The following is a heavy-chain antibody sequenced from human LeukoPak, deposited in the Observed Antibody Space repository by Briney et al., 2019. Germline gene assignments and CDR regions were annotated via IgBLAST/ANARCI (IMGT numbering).Heavy chain of an antibody. V-gene: IGHV3-21*01. D-gene: IGHD6-6*01. CDR2: ISSSRSYI. Sequence: GGSLRLSXAASGFTFSSHSMNWIRQAPGKGLEWVSSISSSRSYIYYADSVKGRFAISRDNAKNSLYLQMNSLRAEDTAVYYCARSKSPGLYSSSRPRWWGQGTLVTVSS. CDR1: GFTFSSHS. CDR3: ARSKSPGLYSSSRPRW. J-gene: IGHJ4*02.